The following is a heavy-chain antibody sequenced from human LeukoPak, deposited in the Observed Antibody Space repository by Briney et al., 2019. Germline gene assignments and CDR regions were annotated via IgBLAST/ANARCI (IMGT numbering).Heavy chain of an antibody. CDR3: ARSCGGGCYTPLLRYGMDV. J-gene: IGHJ6*02. CDR1: GYTFTSYG. D-gene: IGHD2-21*02. CDR2: ISAYNGNT. Sequence: GASVKVSCKASGYTFTSYGISWVRQAPGQGLEWMGWISAYNGNTNYAQKLQGRVTMTTDTSTSTAYMELRSLRSDDTAVYYCARSCGGGCYTPLLRYGMDVWGQGTTVTVSS. V-gene: IGHV1-18*01.